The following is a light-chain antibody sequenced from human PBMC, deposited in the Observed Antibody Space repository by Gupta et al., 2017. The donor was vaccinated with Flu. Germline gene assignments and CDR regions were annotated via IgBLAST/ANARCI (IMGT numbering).Light chain of an antibody. CDR1: ISNIGNNY. CDR2: EDN. Sequence: TTSCSGSISNIGNNYVSWYQHLPGTAPNLLIYEDNKRHSGMPDRFSGSKSDTSATLGITGLQTGDEAHYYCLTWYNRMTAHVIFGGGTRLTVL. CDR3: LTWYNRMTAHVI. J-gene: IGLJ2*01. V-gene: IGLV1-51*02.